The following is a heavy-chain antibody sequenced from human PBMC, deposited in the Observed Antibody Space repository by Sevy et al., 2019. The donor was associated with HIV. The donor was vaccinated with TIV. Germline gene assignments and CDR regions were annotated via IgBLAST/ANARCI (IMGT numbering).Heavy chain of an antibody. V-gene: IGHV1-2*06. CDR1: GYTFTGYY. CDR2: INPNSGGT. D-gene: IGHD3-22*01. CDR3: ARESITMIEAFDP. J-gene: IGHJ5*02. Sequence: ASVKVSCKASGYTFTGYYMHWVRQAPGQGLEWMGRINPNSGGTNYAQKFQGRVTMTRETSISTAYMELSRLRSDDTAVYYCARESITMIEAFDPWGQGTLVTVSS.